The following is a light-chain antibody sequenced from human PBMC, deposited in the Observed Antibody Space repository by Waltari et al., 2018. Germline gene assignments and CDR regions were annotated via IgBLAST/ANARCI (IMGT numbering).Light chain of an antibody. Sequence: EIVLTQSPATLSLSPGERATLSCRASQSVTYFLPWFQQQPGQAPRLLIYDASNRAPGIPARFSGSGSGTDFTLTISSLEPEDFAVYYCQQRTNWPLTFGGGTKVEIK. CDR2: DAS. J-gene: IGKJ4*01. CDR1: QSVTYF. V-gene: IGKV3-11*01. CDR3: QQRTNWPLT.